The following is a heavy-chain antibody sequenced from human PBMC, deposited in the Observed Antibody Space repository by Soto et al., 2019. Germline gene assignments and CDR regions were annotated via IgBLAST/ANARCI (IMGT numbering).Heavy chain of an antibody. V-gene: IGHV4-4*02. CDR2: IYHSGST. CDR1: GGSISSSNW. D-gene: IGHD2-2*02. J-gene: IGHJ5*02. CDR3: AREIVVVPAAIVWFDP. Sequence: SETLSLTCAVSGGSISSSNWWSCVRQPPGKGLEWIGEIYHSGSTNYNPSLKSRVTISVDKSKNQFSLKLSSVTAADTAVYYCAREIVVVPAAIVWFDPWGQGTLVTVSS.